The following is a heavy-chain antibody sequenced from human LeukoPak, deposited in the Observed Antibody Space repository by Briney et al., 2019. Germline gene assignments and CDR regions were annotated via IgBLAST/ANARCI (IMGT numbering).Heavy chain of an antibody. CDR1: GFTFDDYG. CDR3: ARVQRWGYSNYFDY. CDR2: IHWNGDST. V-gene: IGHV3-20*04. J-gene: IGHJ4*02. Sequence: GGSLRLSCAASGFTFDDYGMSWVRQAPGKGLEWVSGIHWNGDSTGYADSVKGRFTISRDNAKNSLYLQMNSLRVEDTALYYCARVQRWGYSNYFDYWGQGTLVTVSS. D-gene: IGHD4-11*01.